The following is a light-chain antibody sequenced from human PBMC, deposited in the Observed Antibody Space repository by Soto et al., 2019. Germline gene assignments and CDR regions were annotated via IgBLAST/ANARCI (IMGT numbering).Light chain of an antibody. CDR2: EGS. J-gene: IGLJ1*01. V-gene: IGLV2-23*01. CDR1: SSDVGSYNV. Sequence: QSVLTQPASVSGSPGQSITISCTGTSSDVGSYNVVSWYQQHPGKAPKFVIYEGSKRPSGVSNRFSGSKSGNTASLTISGLQAEDEADYCCCSYAGNYNPVFGTGTKLTVL. CDR3: CSYAGNYNPV.